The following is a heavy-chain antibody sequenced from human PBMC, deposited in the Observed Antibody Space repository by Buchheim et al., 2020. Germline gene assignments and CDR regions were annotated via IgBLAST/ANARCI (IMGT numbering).Heavy chain of an antibody. CDR1: GFTFSSYA. V-gene: IGHV3-30*04. D-gene: IGHD3-10*01. Sequence: QVQLVESGGGVVQPGRSLRLSCAASGFTFSSYAMHWVRQAPGKGLEWVAVISYDGSNKYYADSVKGRFTISRDNSKNTLYLQMNSLRAEDTAVYYCARDPYGSGSYYWNWFDPWGQGTL. CDR3: ARDPYGSGSYYWNWFDP. CDR2: ISYDGSNK. J-gene: IGHJ5*02.